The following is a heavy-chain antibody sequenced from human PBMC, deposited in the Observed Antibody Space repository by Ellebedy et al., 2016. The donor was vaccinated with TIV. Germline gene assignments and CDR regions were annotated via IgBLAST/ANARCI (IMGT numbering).Heavy chain of an antibody. D-gene: IGHD5-18*01. Sequence: GGSLRLSXAASGFTFSSYSMNWVRQAPGKGLEWVSYISSSSSTIHYADSVKGRSTISRDNAKNSLYLQMNSLRDEDTAVYYCARDRGGYTYGNFDYWGQGTLVTVSS. CDR3: ARDRGGYTYGNFDY. J-gene: IGHJ4*02. V-gene: IGHV3-48*02. CDR2: ISSSSSTI. CDR1: GFTFSSYS.